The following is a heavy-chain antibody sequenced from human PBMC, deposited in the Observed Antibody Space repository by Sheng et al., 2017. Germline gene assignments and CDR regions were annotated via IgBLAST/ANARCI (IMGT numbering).Heavy chain of an antibody. Sequence: QLQLQESGPGLVKPSETLSLTCTVSGGSISSSSYYWGWIRQPPGKGLEWIGSLYYSGTTYYNPSLKSRVTISVDTSKNQFSLNLSSVTAADTAVYYCARVGLASYLRAWFDPWARNRRRPSP. CDR1: GGSISSSSYY. CDR2: LYYSGTT. CDR3: ARVGLASYLRAWFDP. J-gene: IGHJ5*02. D-gene: IGHD1-26*01. V-gene: IGHV4-39*07.